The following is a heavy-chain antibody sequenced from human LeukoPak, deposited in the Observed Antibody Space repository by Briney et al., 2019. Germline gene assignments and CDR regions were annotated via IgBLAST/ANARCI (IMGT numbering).Heavy chain of an antibody. CDR3: ARGYSNTY. Sequence: GGSLRLSCTASTFTLDDSGISWVRQVPGKWLEWVGFIRSEASGGTTEYAASVKGRFTNSKDDSKTIAYLQMSSLKTEDTAVYYCARGYSNTYWGQGTLVTVSS. D-gene: IGHD2/OR15-2a*01. V-gene: IGHV3-49*04. CDR1: TFTLDDSG. J-gene: IGHJ4*02. CDR2: IRSEASGGTT.